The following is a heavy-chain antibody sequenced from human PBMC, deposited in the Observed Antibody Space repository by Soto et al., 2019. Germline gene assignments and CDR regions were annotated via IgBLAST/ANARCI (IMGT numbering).Heavy chain of an antibody. Sequence: GGSLRLSCAASGFTFSSYAMSWVRQAPGKGLEWVSAISGSGGSTYYADSVKGRFTISRDNSKNTLYLQMNSLRAEDTAVYYCSKDGFGRGNWNFDYWGQGTLVTVSS. D-gene: IGHD1-20*01. CDR2: ISGSGGST. CDR1: GFTFSSYA. J-gene: IGHJ4*02. CDR3: SKDGFGRGNWNFDY. V-gene: IGHV3-23*01.